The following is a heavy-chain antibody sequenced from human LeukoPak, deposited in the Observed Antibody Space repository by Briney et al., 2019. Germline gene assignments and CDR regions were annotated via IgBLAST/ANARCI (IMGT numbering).Heavy chain of an antibody. V-gene: IGHV4-31*03. CDR1: GGSISSGGYY. CDR2: IYYSGST. CDR3: ASVITTIRNWFDP. D-gene: IGHD3-16*01. J-gene: IGHJ5*02. Sequence: SETLSLTCTVSGGSISSGGYYWSWIRQHPGKGLEWIGYIYYSGSTYYNPSLKSRVTISVDTSKNQFSLKLSSVTAADTAVYYCASVITTIRNWFDPWGQGTLVTVSS.